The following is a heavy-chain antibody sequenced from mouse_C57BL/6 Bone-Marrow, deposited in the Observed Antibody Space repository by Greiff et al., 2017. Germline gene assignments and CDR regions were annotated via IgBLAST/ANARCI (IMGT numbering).Heavy chain of an antibody. Sequence: VQLQQSGPGMVKPSQSLSLTCTVTGYSITSGYDWHWIRHFPGNKLEWMGYISYSGSTNYNPSLKSRISITHDTSKNHFFLKLNSVTTEDTATYYCARNGYYYYAMDYWGQGTSVTVSS. CDR1: GYSITSGYD. J-gene: IGHJ4*01. CDR2: ISYSGST. CDR3: ARNGYYYYAMDY. D-gene: IGHD2-3*01. V-gene: IGHV3-1*01.